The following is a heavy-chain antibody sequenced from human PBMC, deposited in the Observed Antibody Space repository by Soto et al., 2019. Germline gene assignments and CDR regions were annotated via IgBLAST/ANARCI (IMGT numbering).Heavy chain of an antibody. CDR2: ISGSDGKT. CDR1: GFSFGSYA. CDR3: ARWSYLDY. D-gene: IGHD3-3*01. J-gene: IGHJ4*02. V-gene: IGHV3-23*01. Sequence: PGGSLRLSCAASGFSFGSYALSWVRQAPGKGLEWVSTISGSDGKTFYADSVKGRFSISRDTSQSTLYLQMNSLRADDTAVYYCARWSYLDYWGQGTRVTVPS.